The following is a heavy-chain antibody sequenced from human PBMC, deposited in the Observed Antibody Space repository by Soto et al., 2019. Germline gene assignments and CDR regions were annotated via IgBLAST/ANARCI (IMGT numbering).Heavy chain of an antibody. CDR3: ARHPGYYDILTGYTTYYFDY. CDR2: IYYRGST. CDR1: GGSISSGGYY. V-gene: IGHV4-31*03. D-gene: IGHD3-9*01. J-gene: IGHJ4*02. Sequence: SLTCTVSGGSISSGGYYWSWIRQHPGKGLEWIGYIYYRGSTDYNPSLKSRVTISLDTSKNQFSLKLSSVTAADTAVYYCARHPGYYDILTGYTTYYFDYWGQGSLVTVSS.